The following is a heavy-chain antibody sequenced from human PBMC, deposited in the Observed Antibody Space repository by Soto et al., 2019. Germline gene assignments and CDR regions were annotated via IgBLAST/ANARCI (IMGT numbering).Heavy chain of an antibody. J-gene: IGHJ6*02. CDR3: ARSRVPEFGVVTPNYYYYYGMDV. CDR1: GGSVNTYY. Sequence: SETLSLTCTVSGGSVNTYYWNWIRQPPGKGLEWIGYIYYSGSTNYNPSLKSRVTISVDTSKNQFSLKLSSVTAADTAVYYCARSRVPEFGVVTPNYYYYYGMDVWGQGTTVTVSS. D-gene: IGHD3-3*01. V-gene: IGHV4-59*02. CDR2: IYYSGST.